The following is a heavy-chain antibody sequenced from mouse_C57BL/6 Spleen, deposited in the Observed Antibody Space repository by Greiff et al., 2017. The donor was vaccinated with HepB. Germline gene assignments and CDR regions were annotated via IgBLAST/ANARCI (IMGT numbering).Heavy chain of an antibody. CDR2: ISSGGSYT. V-gene: IGHV5-6*01. CDR3: ATDYYGSSSFDY. J-gene: IGHJ2*01. D-gene: IGHD1-1*01. CDR1: GFTFSSYG. Sequence: EVKLMESGGDLVKPGGSLKLSCAASGFTFSSYGMSWVRQTPDKRLEWVATISSGGSYTYYPDSVKGRFTISRDNAKNTLYLQMSSLKSEDTAMYYCATDYYGSSSFDYWGQGTTLTVSS.